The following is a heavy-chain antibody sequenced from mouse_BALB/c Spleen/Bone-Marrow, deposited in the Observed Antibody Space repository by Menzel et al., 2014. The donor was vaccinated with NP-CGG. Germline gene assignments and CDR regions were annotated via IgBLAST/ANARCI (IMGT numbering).Heavy chain of an antibody. V-gene: IGHV1-77*01. Sequence: QVQLKDSGAELARPGASVKLSCKASGYTFTDYYINWMKPRTGQGLEWIGEIYPGSDNTYYNEKFKGKATLTADKSSSTTYMQLSSLTSEDSAVYFCARTTTAKSYWGQGTLVTVSA. CDR3: ARTTTAKSY. D-gene: IGHD1-2*01. CDR2: IYPGSDNT. CDR1: GYTFTDYY. J-gene: IGHJ3*01.